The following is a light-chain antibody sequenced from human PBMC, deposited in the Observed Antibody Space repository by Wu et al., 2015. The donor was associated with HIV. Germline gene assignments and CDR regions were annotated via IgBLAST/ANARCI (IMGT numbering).Light chain of an antibody. Sequence: EIVLTQSPGTLSLSPGEGATLSCRASQRVGSKYLAWYQQKPGQAPRLLIHTASTRATGIPDRFSGSGSGTDFTLTISRLEPEDFAVYYCQQYGHSPPGTFDLGTKVEI. V-gene: IGKV3-20*01. J-gene: IGKJ1*01. CDR1: QRVGSKY. CDR2: TAS. CDR3: QQYGHSPPGT.